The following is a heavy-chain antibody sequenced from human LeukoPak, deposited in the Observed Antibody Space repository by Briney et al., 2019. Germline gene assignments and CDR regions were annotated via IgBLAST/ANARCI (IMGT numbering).Heavy chain of an antibody. CDR1: GDSVSSNSVT. CDR3: ARRLTQYDCFDP. V-gene: IGHV6-1*01. CDR2: SYYRSTWYN. J-gene: IGHJ5*02. Sequence: SQTLSLTYAISGDSVSSNSVTWNWIRQSPSRGLEWLGMSYYRSTWYNDYALSVRGRITVNPDTSKSQFSLHLNSVTPEDTAVYYCARRLTQYDCFDPWGQGILVAVSS. D-gene: IGHD2-2*01.